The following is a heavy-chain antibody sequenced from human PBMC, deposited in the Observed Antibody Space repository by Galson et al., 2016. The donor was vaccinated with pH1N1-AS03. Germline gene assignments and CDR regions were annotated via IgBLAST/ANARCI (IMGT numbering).Heavy chain of an antibody. CDR2: ISANNGNT. J-gene: IGHJ6*02. CDR3: AKVGGEGYNWYFYGMDV. CDR1: GYTFTSYG. V-gene: IGHV1-18*01. D-gene: IGHD5-24*01. Sequence: SVKVSCKASGYTFTSYGITWVRQAPGQGLEWMGWISANNGNTKYAQKFPGRVTMTTDTSTSTAYMELRSLRSDDTAVYYCAKVGGEGYNWYFYGMDVWGQGTTVTVSS.